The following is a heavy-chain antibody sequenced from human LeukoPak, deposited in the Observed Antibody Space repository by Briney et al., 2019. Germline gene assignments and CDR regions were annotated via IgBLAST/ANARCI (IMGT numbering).Heavy chain of an antibody. J-gene: IGHJ4*02. V-gene: IGHV6-1*01. CDR2: TYYRSKWYN. D-gene: IGHD3-10*01. CDR1: GDSLSSNSVA. Sequence: SQTLSLTCAISGDSLSSNSVAWNWIRQSPSRGLEWLGRTYYRSKWYNDYAVSVESRITINPDASKNQFSLRLNSVTPEDTAVYYCARVRGRYFDYWDQGTLVTVSS. CDR3: ARVRGRYFDY.